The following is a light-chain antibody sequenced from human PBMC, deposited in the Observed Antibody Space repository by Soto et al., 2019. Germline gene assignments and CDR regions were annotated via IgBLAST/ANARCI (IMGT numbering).Light chain of an antibody. J-gene: IGKJ2*01. Sequence: IVLTQSPGTLSLSPGERATLSCRANQTVSSSYLAWYQHKPGQAPRLLIYGASSRATGIPDRFSGSGSGTDFTLTISRLEPEDFAVYYCQQYGSSYTFGQGTKLEIK. CDR1: QTVSSSY. CDR2: GAS. CDR3: QQYGSSYT. V-gene: IGKV3-20*01.